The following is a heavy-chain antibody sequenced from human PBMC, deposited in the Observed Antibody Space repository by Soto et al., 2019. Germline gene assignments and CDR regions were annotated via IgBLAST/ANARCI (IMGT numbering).Heavy chain of an antibody. CDR1: WGTIGSSSDH. Sequence: ASLTLPVTCTVSWGTIGSSSDHWGCINQPPWKGLPRIGTISYSGSTYYNPSLKSRVTISVYTSKKQFSLKQSSLTAATTATHDFVILRNSQANSGYYYFDQCGHRTL. CDR3: VILRNSQANSGYYYFDQ. J-gene: IGHJ4*01. CDR2: ISYSGST. V-gene: IGHV4-39*01. D-gene: IGHD3-22*01.